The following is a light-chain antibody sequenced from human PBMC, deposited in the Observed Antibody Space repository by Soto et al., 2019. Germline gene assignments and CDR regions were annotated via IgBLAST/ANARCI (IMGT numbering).Light chain of an antibody. V-gene: IGLV2-23*01. CDR2: EAS. J-gene: IGLJ3*02. CDR1: NSDVGSHNF. Sequence: QSALTQPASVSGSPGQSITISCIGTNSDVGSHNFVSWYQQYPGKAPKLLIYEASKRPSGLSNRFSGSKSGNTASLTISGLQAEDEADYYCCSLTNGATWVFGGGTKLTVL. CDR3: CSLTNGATWV.